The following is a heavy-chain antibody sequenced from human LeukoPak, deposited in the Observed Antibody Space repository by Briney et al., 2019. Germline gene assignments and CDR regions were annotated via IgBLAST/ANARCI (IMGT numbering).Heavy chain of an antibody. D-gene: IGHD1-26*01. J-gene: IGHJ4*02. CDR1: GFTFSSYS. Sequence: PGGSLRLSCAASGFTFSSYSMNWVRQAPGKGLEWVSSISSSSSYIYYADSVKGRFTISRDNAKNSLYLQMNSLRAEDTAVYYCARRGFGSINYFDYWGQGTLVTVSS. CDR3: ARRGFGSINYFDY. CDR2: ISSSSSYI. V-gene: IGHV3-21*01.